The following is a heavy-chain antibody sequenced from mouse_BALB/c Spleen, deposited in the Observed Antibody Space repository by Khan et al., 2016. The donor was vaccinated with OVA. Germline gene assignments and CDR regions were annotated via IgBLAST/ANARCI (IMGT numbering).Heavy chain of an antibody. Sequence: EVELVESGGGLVKPGGSLKLSCSASGFTFSSYAMSWVRQTPEKRLELVATISSGGHYTFYPDSVKGRFTIPRDNARNTLYLQMSSLRSEDTAMYYCARSLVDYYAMDYWGQGTSVTVSS. CDR3: ARSLVDYYAMDY. CDR2: ISSGGHYT. J-gene: IGHJ4*01. D-gene: IGHD2-2*01. CDR1: GFTFSSYA. V-gene: IGHV5-9-3*01.